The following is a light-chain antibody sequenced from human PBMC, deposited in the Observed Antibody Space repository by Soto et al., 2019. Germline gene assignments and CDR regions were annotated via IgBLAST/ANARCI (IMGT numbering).Light chain of an antibody. CDR2: AAS. V-gene: IGKV1-6*01. CDR1: QGLRSA. CDR3: LLDYAYFWA. Sequence: TLSLSSLSISVRDRVTITCRTSQGLRSALAWYQPKPGKVPILHXXAASTLQRGVPSRLSGSGSGRDFTLTIXXMQPEDLATYYCLLDYAYFWAFGQGTKVDIK. J-gene: IGKJ1*01.